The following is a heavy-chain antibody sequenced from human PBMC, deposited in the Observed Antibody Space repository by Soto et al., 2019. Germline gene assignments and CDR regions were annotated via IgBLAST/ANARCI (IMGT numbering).Heavy chain of an antibody. CDR1: GGSMNNFY. CDR2: VSYSDSS. V-gene: IGHV4-59*01. CDR3: AHSIAPRLFDY. D-gene: IGHD4-4*01. Sequence: PSETLSLTCTVSGGSMNNFYWSWIRQPPGKGLEWIGYVSYSDSSNYNPSLKSRVTKDTSKNQVVLTMTNMDPVDTATYFCAHSIAPRLFDYWGQGILVTVSS. J-gene: IGHJ4*02.